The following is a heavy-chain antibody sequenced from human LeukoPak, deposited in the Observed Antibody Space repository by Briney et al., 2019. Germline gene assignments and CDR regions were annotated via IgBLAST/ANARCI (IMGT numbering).Heavy chain of an antibody. Sequence: ASVKVSCKASGYTFTGYYMHWVRQAPGQGLEWMGWMNPNSGNTGYAQKFQGRVTMTRNTSISTAYMELSSLRSEDTAVYYCATEGGSYGVDYWGQGTLVTVSS. V-gene: IGHV1-8*02. CDR1: GYTFTGYY. J-gene: IGHJ4*02. D-gene: IGHD1-26*01. CDR2: MNPNSGNT. CDR3: ATEGGSYGVDY.